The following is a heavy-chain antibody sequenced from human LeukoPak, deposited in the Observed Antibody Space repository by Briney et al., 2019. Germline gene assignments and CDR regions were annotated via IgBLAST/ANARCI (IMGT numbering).Heavy chain of an antibody. J-gene: IGHJ3*01. CDR2: ISGSNITI. Sequence: AGGSLRLSCAASGFTNAWMSWVRQAPGKGLEWISYISGSNITIYYTDSVKGRFTISRDNTKKLLYLQMDSLRAEDTATYYCARRSWSHAFDVWGRGTFVTVSS. CDR3: ARRSWSHAFDV. D-gene: IGHD2-15*01. CDR1: GFTNAW. V-gene: IGHV3-11*01.